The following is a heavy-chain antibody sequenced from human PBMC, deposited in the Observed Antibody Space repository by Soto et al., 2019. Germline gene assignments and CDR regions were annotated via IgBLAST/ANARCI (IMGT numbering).Heavy chain of an antibody. J-gene: IGHJ3*02. V-gene: IGHV1-8*01. CDR1: GYTFTSYD. D-gene: IGHD3-22*01. CDR2: MNPNSGNT. CDR3: ARGRTLLYYDSSGYYHPPDAFDI. Sequence: ASVKVSCKASGYTFTSYDINWVRQATGQGLEWMGWMNPNSGNTGYAQKFQGRVTMTRNTSISTAYMELSSLRSEDTAVYYCARGRTLLYYDSSGYYHPPDAFDIWGQGTMVTVS.